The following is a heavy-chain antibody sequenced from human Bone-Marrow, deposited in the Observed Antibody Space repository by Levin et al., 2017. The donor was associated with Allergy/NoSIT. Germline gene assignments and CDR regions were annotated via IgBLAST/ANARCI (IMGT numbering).Heavy chain of an antibody. J-gene: IGHJ4*02. V-gene: IGHV4-39*07. D-gene: IGHD5-18*01. CDR1: GGSVGTSAYY. CDR3: ASYKQLWSDPNYLFGS. CDR2: IYYTGNT. Sequence: SETLSLTCTVSGGSVGTSAYYWGWIRQSPGKGLEWIATIYYTGNTFYNPSLRSRVTISIDRSKNQFSLRLNSVTAADTAVYYCASYKQLWSDPNYLFGSWGQGALVTVSS.